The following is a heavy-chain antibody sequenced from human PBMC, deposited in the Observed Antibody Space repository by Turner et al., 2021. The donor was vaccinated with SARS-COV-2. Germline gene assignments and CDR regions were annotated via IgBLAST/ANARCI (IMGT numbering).Heavy chain of an antibody. D-gene: IGHD4-17*01. CDR1: GGSISSGGYY. CDR2: IYYSGST. CDR3: ARDHLDPSTVTTWRGFDP. Sequence: QVQLQESGPGLVKPSQTLSPTCTVSGGSISSGGYYWSWNRQHPGKGLEWIGYIYYSGSTYYNPSLKSRVTISVDTSKNQFSLKLSSVTAADTAVYYCARDHLDPSTVTTWRGFDPWGQGTLVTVSS. V-gene: IGHV4-31*03. J-gene: IGHJ5*02.